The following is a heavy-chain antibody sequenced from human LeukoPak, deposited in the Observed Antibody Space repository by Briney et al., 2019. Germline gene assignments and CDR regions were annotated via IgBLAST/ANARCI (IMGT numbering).Heavy chain of an antibody. D-gene: IGHD4-23*01. Sequence: SVKVSCKASGGTFSSYAISWVRQAPGQGLEWMGGIIPIFGTANYAQKFQGRVTITTDESTSTAYMELSSLRSEDTAVYYCARGSGYGGNSIYFDYWGQGTLATVSS. CDR3: ARGSGYGGNSIYFDY. CDR2: IIPIFGTA. V-gene: IGHV1-69*05. J-gene: IGHJ4*02. CDR1: GGTFSSYA.